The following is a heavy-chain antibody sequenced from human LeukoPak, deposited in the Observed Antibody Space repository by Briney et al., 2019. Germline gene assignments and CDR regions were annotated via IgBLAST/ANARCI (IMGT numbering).Heavy chain of an antibody. CDR1: GFTFSSYS. V-gene: IGHV3-21*01. J-gene: IGHJ4*02. CDR3: ARGDCSSTSCYYY. Sequence: PGGSLRLSCAASGFTFSSYSMNWVRQAPGKGLEWVSSISSSSSYIYYADSVKGRFTISRDNAENSLYLQMNSLRAEDTAVYYCARGDCSSTSCYYYWGQGTLVTVSS. CDR2: ISSSSSYI. D-gene: IGHD2-2*01.